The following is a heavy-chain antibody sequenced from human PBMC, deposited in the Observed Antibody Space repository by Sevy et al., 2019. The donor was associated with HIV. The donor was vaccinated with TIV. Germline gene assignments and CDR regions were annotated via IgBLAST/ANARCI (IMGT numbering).Heavy chain of an antibody. CDR1: GFTFSSYS. D-gene: IGHD6-25*01. CDR3: ARMGGLTGNGMDV. V-gene: IGHV3-21*01. J-gene: IGHJ6*02. CDR2: ISTINNYI. Sequence: GGSQRLSCAASGFTFSSYSMNWVRQAPGKGLEWVSSISTINNYIYYADSMKGRFTISSDNAKNSLFLQMNSLRAEDTAVYYCARMGGLTGNGMDVWGQGTTVTVSS.